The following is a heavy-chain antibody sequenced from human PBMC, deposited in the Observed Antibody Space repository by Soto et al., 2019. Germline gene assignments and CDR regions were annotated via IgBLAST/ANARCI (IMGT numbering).Heavy chain of an antibody. V-gene: IGHV4-30-4*01. Sequence: PSETLSLTCTVSGGSISSGDYYWSWIRQPPGKGLEWIGYIYYSGSTYYNPSLKSRVTISVDTSKNQFSLKLSSVTAADTAVYYCARGVRDYYDSSGLYDYWGQGTLVTVSS. D-gene: IGHD3-22*01. CDR1: GGSISSGDYY. J-gene: IGHJ4*02. CDR2: IYYSGST. CDR3: ARGVRDYYDSSGLYDY.